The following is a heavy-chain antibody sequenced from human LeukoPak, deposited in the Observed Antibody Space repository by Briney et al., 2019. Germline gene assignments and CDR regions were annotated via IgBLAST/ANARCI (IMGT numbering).Heavy chain of an antibody. Sequence: SETLSLTCIVSGGSISSDYWTWIRQPAGKGLEWIRLIYTSGTTNYNPSLKSRVTMSVDTSTNQFSLKLTSVTAADTAVYYCARKFDYWGQGRLVTVSS. CDR3: ARKFDY. CDR1: GGSISSDY. J-gene: IGHJ4*02. V-gene: IGHV4-4*07. CDR2: IYTSGTT.